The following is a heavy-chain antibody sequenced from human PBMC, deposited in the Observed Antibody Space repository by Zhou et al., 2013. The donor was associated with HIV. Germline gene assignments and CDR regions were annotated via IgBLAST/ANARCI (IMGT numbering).Heavy chain of an antibody. J-gene: IGHJ4*02. D-gene: IGHD2-15*01. CDR2: VDPENDRR. Sequence: EVQLVQSGAEVKKPGTTVKISCRASGYTFSDFYIHWVQQAPGKGLEWLGLVDPENDRRIYTPKFQDRVSMIADTSLDTAYLELNNLTFEDTAMYFCAMGSPDFWGQGTPVTVSS. V-gene: IGHV1-69-2*01. CDR1: GYTFSDFY. CDR3: AMGSPDF.